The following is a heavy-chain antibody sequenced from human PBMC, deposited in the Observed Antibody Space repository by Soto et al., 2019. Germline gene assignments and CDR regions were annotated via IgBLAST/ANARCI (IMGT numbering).Heavy chain of an antibody. CDR3: AKADYDTKSRGPKYYFDY. Sequence: PGGSLRLSCAASGFTFSSYAMSWVRQAPGKGLEWVSAISGSGGSTYYADSVKGRFTISRDNSKNTLYLQMNSLRAEDTAVYYCAKADYDTKSRGPKYYFDYWGQGTLVTVSS. CDR1: GFTFSSYA. D-gene: IGHD3-22*01. V-gene: IGHV3-23*01. CDR2: ISGSGGST. J-gene: IGHJ4*02.